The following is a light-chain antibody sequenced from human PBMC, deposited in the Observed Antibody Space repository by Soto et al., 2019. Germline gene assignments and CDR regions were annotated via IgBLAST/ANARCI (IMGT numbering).Light chain of an antibody. CDR1: QSLTNSF. J-gene: IGKJ5*01. V-gene: IGKV3-20*01. CDR2: DTS. CDR3: QQYGTSEII. Sequence: EIVLTQSPGTLSLSPGERATLSCRASQSLTNSFIAWYQQKPGQAPRLLIYDTSSRATGIPDRFSGSGSGTDFTLTISRLEPEDFAVFFCQQYGTSEIIFGQGIRLEMK.